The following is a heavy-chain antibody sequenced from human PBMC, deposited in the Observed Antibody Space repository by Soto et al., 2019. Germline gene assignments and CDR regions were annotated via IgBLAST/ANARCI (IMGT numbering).Heavy chain of an antibody. Sequence: QVQLQESGPGLVKPSQTLSLTCTVSGSSINSDGYYWSWIRQRPGKGLEWIGYIYSIGRTYYNPSFKSRLTISADTSKSQFSLKRSSVTAADAAVYYCARDRGVGSSPEGWFDPWGQGTLVTVSS. D-gene: IGHD6-6*01. J-gene: IGHJ5*02. CDR1: GSSINSDGYY. CDR3: ARDRGVGSSPEGWFDP. V-gene: IGHV4-31*03. CDR2: IYSIGRT.